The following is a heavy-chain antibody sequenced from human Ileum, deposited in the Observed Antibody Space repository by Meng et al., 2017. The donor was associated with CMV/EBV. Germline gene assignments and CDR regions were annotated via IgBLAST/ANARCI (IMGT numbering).Heavy chain of an antibody. Sequence: QVPLVQSGAGVKKPRGSVKVSCKVSGYTLTELSMHRVRQAPGKGLELMGGFDPEDGEIIYAQKFQGRVTMTEDTSADTAYMELSTLRSEDTAVYYCATDSYGDYALDYWGQGTLVTVSS. D-gene: IGHD4-17*01. CDR1: GYTLTELS. CDR2: FDPEDGEI. CDR3: ATDSYGDYALDY. J-gene: IGHJ4*02. V-gene: IGHV1-24*01.